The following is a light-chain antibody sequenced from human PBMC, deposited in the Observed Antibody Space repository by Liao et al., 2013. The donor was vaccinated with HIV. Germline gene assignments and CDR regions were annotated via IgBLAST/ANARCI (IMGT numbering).Light chain of an antibody. Sequence: SYELTQPPSVSVSPGQTASITCSGDKLGDQYASWYQQRPGQSPVLVMYQDSRRPSGIPKRFSGSKYGNTATLTISATQAIDEADYYCQAWDRSSAGVFGTGTKVTVL. CDR2: QDS. CDR1: KLGDQY. V-gene: IGLV3-1*01. CDR3: QAWDRSSAGV. J-gene: IGLJ1*01.